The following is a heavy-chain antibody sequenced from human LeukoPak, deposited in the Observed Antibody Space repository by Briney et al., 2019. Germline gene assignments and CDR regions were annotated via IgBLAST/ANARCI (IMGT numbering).Heavy chain of an antibody. CDR1: GGTFSSYG. D-gene: IGHD1-26*01. Sequence: ASVKVSCKASGGTFSSYGINWVRQAPGQGLEWMGWISTYNGYTNYAQNLQGRVTMTTDTSASTVYLELRSLRSDDTAVYYCARTPPPTIVGAHYFDYWGQGTLVTVSS. CDR2: ISTYNGYT. V-gene: IGHV1-18*01. CDR3: ARTPPPTIVGAHYFDY. J-gene: IGHJ4*02.